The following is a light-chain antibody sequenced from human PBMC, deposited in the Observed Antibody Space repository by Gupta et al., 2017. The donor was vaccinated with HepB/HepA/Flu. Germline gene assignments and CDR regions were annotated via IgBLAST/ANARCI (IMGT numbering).Light chain of an antibody. CDR3: ATWDASLGGWV. CDR2: RDS. Sequence: QSVLTQPPSASGTPGQRVTISCSGTSSNIGTNPVNWFQELPGTAPKLLIYRDSERPSGVPDRFSGTKSGASGSLSISGLRSEDEADYYCATWDASLGGWVFGGGTKLTVL. J-gene: IGLJ3*02. CDR1: SSNIGTNP. V-gene: IGLV1-47*01.